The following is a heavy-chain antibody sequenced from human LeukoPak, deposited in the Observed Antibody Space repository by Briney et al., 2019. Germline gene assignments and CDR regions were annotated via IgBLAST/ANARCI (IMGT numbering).Heavy chain of an antibody. CDR3: ARGISDIRVPGLFDY. D-gene: IGHD2-21*01. V-gene: IGHV1-69*06. J-gene: IGHJ4*02. CDR2: IIPIFGTA. CDR1: GGTFSSYA. Sequence: ASVKVSCKASGGTFSSYAISWVRQAPGQGLEWMGGIIPIFGTANYAQKFQGRVTITADKSTSTAYMELRSLRSDDTAVYYCARGISDIRVPGLFDYWGQGTLVTVSS.